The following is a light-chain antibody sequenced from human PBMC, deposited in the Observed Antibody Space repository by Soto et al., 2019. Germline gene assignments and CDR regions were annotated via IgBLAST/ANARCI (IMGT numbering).Light chain of an antibody. J-gene: IGKJ3*01. CDR3: QQTYSTPFT. Sequence: DIQMTQSPSSLSASVGDRVTITCRASQSISSFLNWYQQRPGKAPKLLIHVASSLQTGIPSRFSGSGSGTDFTLTISSLQPEDFATYYCQQTYSTPFTFGPGTKVDIK. CDR1: QSISSF. CDR2: VAS. V-gene: IGKV1-39*01.